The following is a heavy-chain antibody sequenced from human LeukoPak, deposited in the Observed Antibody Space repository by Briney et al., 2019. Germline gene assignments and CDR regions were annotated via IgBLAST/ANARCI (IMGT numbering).Heavy chain of an antibody. D-gene: IGHD2/OR15-2a*01. CDR2: ISGSGGTT. CDR1: GFTFSSYA. J-gene: IGHJ6*04. Sequence: PGGSLRLSCAASGFTFSSYAMSWVRQAPGKGLEWVSAISGSGGTTYYAESVKGRFTISRDNSNNTLYLQMNSLRAEDTALYYCAKFLKAFGMDVWGKGTTVTVSS. V-gene: IGHV3-23*01. CDR3: AKFLKAFGMDV.